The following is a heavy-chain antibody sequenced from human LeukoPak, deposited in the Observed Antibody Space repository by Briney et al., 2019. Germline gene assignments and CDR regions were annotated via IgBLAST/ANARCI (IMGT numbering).Heavy chain of an antibody. V-gene: IGHV3-74*01. D-gene: IGHD6-13*01. Sequence: PGRSLRLSCAASGFTFSNYWMHWVRQAPGKGLVWVSRIKGDGSHTIYADSVKGRFTISRDNAKNTLYLQMNSLRAEDTAVYYCARETHSSSWAPSYYYGMDVWGQGTTVTVSS. CDR2: IKGDGSHT. CDR3: ARETHSSSWAPSYYYGMDV. CDR1: GFTFSNYW. J-gene: IGHJ6*02.